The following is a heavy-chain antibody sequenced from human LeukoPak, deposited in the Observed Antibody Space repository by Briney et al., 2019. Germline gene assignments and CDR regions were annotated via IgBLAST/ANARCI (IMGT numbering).Heavy chain of an antibody. J-gene: IGHJ5*02. CDR2: IHTSGST. CDR3: ARLVYSLDGSGYNWFDP. D-gene: IGHD2-15*01. CDR1: GGAISSNY. Sequence: SETLSLTCAVSGGAISSNYWSRIRQPPGKGLEWIGYIHTSGSTNYIPSLKSRVTISVDTSKNQFSLKLSSVTAADTAVYYCARLVYSLDGSGYNWFDPWGQGTLVTVSS. V-gene: IGHV4-4*09.